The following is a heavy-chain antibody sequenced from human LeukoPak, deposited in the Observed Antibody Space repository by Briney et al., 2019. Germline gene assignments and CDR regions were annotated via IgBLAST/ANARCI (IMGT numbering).Heavy chain of an antibody. D-gene: IGHD3-22*01. CDR1: GFTFSSYE. J-gene: IGHJ6*03. CDR3: ARVGPYDISGYYLGYYYYMGV. CDR2: ISSSGSTI. Sequence: GGSLRLSCAASGFTFSSYEMNWVRQAPGKGLEWVSYISSSGSTIYYADSVKGRFTISRDNAKNSLYLQMNSLRAEDTAVYYCARVGPYDISGYYLGYYYYMGVWGKGTTVTVSS. V-gene: IGHV3-48*03.